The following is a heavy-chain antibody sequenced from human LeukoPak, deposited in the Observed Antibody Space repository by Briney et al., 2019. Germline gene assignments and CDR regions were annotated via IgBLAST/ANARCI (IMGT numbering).Heavy chain of an antibody. CDR2: ISSSGSTI. CDR3: ARDYLTYFGVVIKYFDY. Sequence: QPGGSLRLSCVASGFTFSSYEMNWVRQAPGKGLEWVSYISSSGSTIYYADSVKGRFTISRDNAKNSLYLQMNSLRAEDTAVYYCARDYLTYFGVVIKYFDYWGQGTLVTVSS. V-gene: IGHV3-48*03. J-gene: IGHJ4*02. D-gene: IGHD3-3*01. CDR1: GFTFSSYE.